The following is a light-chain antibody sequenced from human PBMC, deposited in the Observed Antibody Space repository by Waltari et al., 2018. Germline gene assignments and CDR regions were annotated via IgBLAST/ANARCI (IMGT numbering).Light chain of an antibody. V-gene: IGLV2-23*02. Sequence: QSALTQPASVSGSPGQSITMSCTGTNSDVANYNYVRWYQHHPGTAPKVIIFGVSKRPSGVSDRFSGSKSGNTASLTISGLQTEDEADYYCCSYAGTSTLIFGGGTKLTVL. CDR1: NSDVANYNY. CDR2: GVS. J-gene: IGLJ2*01. CDR3: CSYAGTSTLI.